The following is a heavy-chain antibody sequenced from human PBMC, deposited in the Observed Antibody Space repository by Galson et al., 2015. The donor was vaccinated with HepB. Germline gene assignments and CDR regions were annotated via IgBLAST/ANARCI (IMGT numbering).Heavy chain of an antibody. CDR1: GYTLTELS. CDR2: FDPEDGET. Sequence: SVKVSCKVSGYTLTELSMHWVRQAPGKGLEWMGGFDPEDGETIYAQKFQGRVTMTEDTSTDTAYMELSSLRSEDTAVYYCATGGGSGGSYLDYWGQGTLVTVSS. J-gene: IGHJ4*02. V-gene: IGHV1-24*01. D-gene: IGHD2-15*01. CDR3: ATGGGSGGSYLDY.